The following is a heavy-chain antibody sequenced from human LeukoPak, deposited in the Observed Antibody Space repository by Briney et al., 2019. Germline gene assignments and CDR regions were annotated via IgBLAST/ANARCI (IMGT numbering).Heavy chain of an antibody. D-gene: IGHD6-13*01. CDR3: ARDSYSSSRYEY. CDR2: ISGYNGDT. V-gene: IGHV1-18*01. J-gene: IGHJ4*02. CDR1: GYPFTNYG. Sequence: WASVKVSCKASGYPFTNYGISWVRQAPGQGLEWMGWISGYNGDTRNPQKLQGRITLTTDTSTSTAYMELRSLRSDDTAVYYCARDSYSSSRYEYWGQGTLVTVSS.